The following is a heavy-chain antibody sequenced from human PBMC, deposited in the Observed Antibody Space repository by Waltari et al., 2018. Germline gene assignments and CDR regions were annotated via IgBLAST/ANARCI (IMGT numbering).Heavy chain of an antibody. Sequence: QVQLQESGPGLVKPSETLSLTCTVSGGSISSYYWSWIRPPAGKGLEWIGRIYTSGSTNYNPSRSRRVTMSVDTSKNQFSLKLSSVTAADTAVYYCARDLLSGQLNWFDPWGQGTLVTVSS. CDR3: ARDLLSGQLNWFDP. V-gene: IGHV4-4*07. CDR1: GGSISSYY. D-gene: IGHD3-9*01. J-gene: IGHJ5*02. CDR2: IYTSGST.